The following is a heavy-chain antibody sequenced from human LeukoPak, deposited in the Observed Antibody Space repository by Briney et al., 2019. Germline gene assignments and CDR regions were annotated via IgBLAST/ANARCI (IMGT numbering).Heavy chain of an antibody. CDR2: ISGIGGST. J-gene: IGHJ4*02. D-gene: IGHD2-8*01. CDR1: GFTVNISS. CDR3: AKDPDCTSGVCYTFFDY. V-gene: IGHV3-23*01. Sequence: GGSLRLFCAASGFTVNISSMSWVRQAPGKGLEWVSAISGIGGSTYYADSVKGRFTISRDNAKNTLYLQMNSLTAEDTSVYYCAKDPDCTSGVCYTFFDYWGQGTLVTVSS.